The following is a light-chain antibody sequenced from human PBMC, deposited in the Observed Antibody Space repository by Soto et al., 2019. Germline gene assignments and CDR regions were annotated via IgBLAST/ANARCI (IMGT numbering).Light chain of an antibody. V-gene: IGKV3-20*01. CDR3: QDYGSSPRT. CDR2: GAS. Sequence: ENVLTQSPGTLSLSPGEGATLSCRASQSVISTYLAWYQQKPGQALRLLIYGASSRATGIPERFSGSGSGTDFTLTISRLEPEDFAVYYCQDYGSSPRTFGQGTKVEIK. J-gene: IGKJ1*01. CDR1: QSVISTY.